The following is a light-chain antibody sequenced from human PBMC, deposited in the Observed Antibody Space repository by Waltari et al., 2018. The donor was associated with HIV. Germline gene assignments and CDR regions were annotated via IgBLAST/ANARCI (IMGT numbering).Light chain of an antibody. J-gene: IGKJ1*01. CDR2: SAS. CDR3: QQTHSAPWT. CDR1: QTISKF. V-gene: IGKV1-39*01. Sequence: DIQMTQFPSSLSASVGDRVTVSCRANQTISKFLNWYQHKAGEAPNLLISSASNLHGGVPSRLGGGGSGTDFALTITTLQPEDFAVYYCQQTHSAPWTFGQGT.